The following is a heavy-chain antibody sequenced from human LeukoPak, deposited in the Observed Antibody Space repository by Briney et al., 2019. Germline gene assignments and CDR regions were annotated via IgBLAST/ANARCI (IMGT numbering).Heavy chain of an antibody. CDR1: GGSISSYY. D-gene: IGHD3-9*01. CDR2: IYYSGST. V-gene: IGHV4-59*01. CDR3: ARADTDYDILTGYYLRWFDP. J-gene: IGHJ5*02. Sequence: SETLSLTCTVSGGSISSYYWSWIRQPPGKGLEWIGYIYYSGSTNYNPSLKSRVTISVDTSKNQFSLKLSSVTAANTPVYYCARADTDYDILTGYYLRWFDPWGQGTLVTVSS.